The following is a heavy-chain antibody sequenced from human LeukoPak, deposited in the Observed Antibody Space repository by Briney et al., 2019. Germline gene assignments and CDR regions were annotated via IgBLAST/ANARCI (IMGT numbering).Heavy chain of an antibody. J-gene: IGHJ4*02. V-gene: IGHV3-66*01. CDR3: ARSSGSYEFFDY. CDR2: IYSGGST. Sequence: GGSLRLSCAASGFTVSSYYMNWVRQAPGKELEWVSVIYSGGSTYYADSVKGRFTISRDNSKNTLYLQMNSLRAEDTAVYYCARSSGSYEFFDYWGQGTLVTVSS. D-gene: IGHD1-26*01. CDR1: GFTVSSYY.